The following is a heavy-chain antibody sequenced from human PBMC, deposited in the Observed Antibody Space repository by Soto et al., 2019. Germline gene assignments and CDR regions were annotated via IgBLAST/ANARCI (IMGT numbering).Heavy chain of an antibody. CDR1: GYTFNTYG. V-gene: IGHV1-18*01. J-gene: IGHJ5*02. CDR2: IGAHNGVT. Sequence: ASVKVSCKASGYTFNTYGFTWVRQAPGQGLEWMGLIGAHNGVTNYVQKFQGRVTMTTETSTTVSYMELRNLTSYDTAVYYCARDWRGAEGFDPCGQGTLVTGSS. CDR3: ARDWRGAEGFDP. D-gene: IGHD3-3*01.